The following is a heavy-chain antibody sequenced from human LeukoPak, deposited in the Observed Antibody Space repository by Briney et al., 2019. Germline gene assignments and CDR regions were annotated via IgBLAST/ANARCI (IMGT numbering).Heavy chain of an antibody. CDR1: GFTFSSFW. V-gene: IGHV3-7*01. Sequence: GGSLRLSCAASGFTFSSFWMSWVRQAPGKGLEWVANIKQDGSEKYYVDSVKGRFTISRDNAKNSLYLQMNSLRAEDTAVYYCARINYGDYGEGIDYWGQGTLVTASS. J-gene: IGHJ4*02. CDR3: ARINYGDYGEGIDY. D-gene: IGHD4-17*01. CDR2: IKQDGSEK.